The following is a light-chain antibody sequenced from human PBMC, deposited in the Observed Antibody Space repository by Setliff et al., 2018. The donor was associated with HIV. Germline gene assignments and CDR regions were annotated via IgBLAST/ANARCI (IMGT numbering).Light chain of an antibody. V-gene: IGLV2-18*02. Sequence: QSVLAQPPSVSGSLRQSVTISCTGSSSDIGSYSRVSWYQQPPGTAPKLIIYGVNNRPSGVPGRFSGSKSGNTASLTISGLQAEDEADYYCNSYTNRSTWVFGGGTQLTVL. CDR2: GVN. CDR1: SSDIGSYSR. CDR3: NSYTNRSTWV. J-gene: IGLJ3*02.